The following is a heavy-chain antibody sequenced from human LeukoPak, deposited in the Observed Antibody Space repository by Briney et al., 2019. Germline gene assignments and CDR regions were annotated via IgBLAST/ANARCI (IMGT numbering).Heavy chain of an antibody. CDR2: ISSSSSYI. V-gene: IGHV3-21*01. J-gene: IGHJ4*02. CDR1: GFTFSTYS. Sequence: GGSLRLSCAASGFTFSTYSMNWVRQAPGKGLEWVSSISSSSSYIYYADSVKGRFTISRDNAKNSLYLQMNSLRAEDTAVYYCARDPVSYSSSWYFDYWGQGTLVTVSS. CDR3: ARDPVSYSSSWYFDY. D-gene: IGHD6-13*01.